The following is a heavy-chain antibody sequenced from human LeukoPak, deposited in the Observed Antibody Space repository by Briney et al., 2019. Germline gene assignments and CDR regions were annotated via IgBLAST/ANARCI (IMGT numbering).Heavy chain of an antibody. D-gene: IGHD2-2*01. J-gene: IGHJ4*02. CDR3: AHRGPYCSSTSCYSD. CDR2: IYWDDDK. Sequence: SGPTLVNPTQTLPLTCTFSGFSLSTSGGGGGWIRPPPGKALEWLALIYWDDDKRYSPSLKSRLTITKDTSKNQVVLTMTNMDPVDTATYYCAHRGPYCSSTSCYSDWGQGTLVTVSS. CDR1: GFSLSTSGGG. V-gene: IGHV2-5*02.